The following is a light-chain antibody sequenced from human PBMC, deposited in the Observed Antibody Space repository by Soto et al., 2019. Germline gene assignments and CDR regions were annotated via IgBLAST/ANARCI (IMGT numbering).Light chain of an antibody. J-gene: IGKJ4*01. CDR1: QSVSSNY. CDR2: GAS. Sequence: EIVMTQSPGTLSLSPGERATLSCRASQSVSSNYVSWYQQKPGQAPRLLNYGASSRATGIPDRFSGSGSGTDFTLTISSLESEDFAVYYCHQYDSSPCTFGGGTKVEIK. CDR3: HQYDSSPCT. V-gene: IGKV3-20*01.